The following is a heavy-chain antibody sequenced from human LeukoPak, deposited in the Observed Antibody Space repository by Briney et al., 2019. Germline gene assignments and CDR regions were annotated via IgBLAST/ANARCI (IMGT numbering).Heavy chain of an antibody. V-gene: IGHV1-69*13. CDR1: GNSISKFA. D-gene: IGHD3-22*01. J-gene: IGHJ6*02. CDR2: IIPLFGTA. Sequence: ASVKVSCKASGNSISKFAVSWVRQAPGQGLEWMGGIIPLFGTADYPQKFQGRVTITADESTSTTYMELSSLRSEDTAVYYCARDLRPYDSSGPRHYYYGMDVWGQGTTVTVSS. CDR3: ARDLRPYDSSGPRHYYYGMDV.